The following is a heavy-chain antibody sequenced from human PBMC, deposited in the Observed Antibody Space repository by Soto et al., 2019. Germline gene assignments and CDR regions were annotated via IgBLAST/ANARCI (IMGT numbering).Heavy chain of an antibody. CDR2: TSAYNGNT. CDR1: GYTFTSYG. J-gene: IGHJ6*02. CDR3: ARGGGRYYYYYYGMDV. V-gene: IGHV1-18*04. Sequence: ASVKVSCKASGYTFTSYGISWVRQAPGQGLEWMGWTSAYNGNTNYAQKLQGRVTMTTDTSTSTAYMELRSLRSDDTAVYYCARGGGRYYYYYYGMDVWGQGTTVTVSS. D-gene: IGHD1-26*01.